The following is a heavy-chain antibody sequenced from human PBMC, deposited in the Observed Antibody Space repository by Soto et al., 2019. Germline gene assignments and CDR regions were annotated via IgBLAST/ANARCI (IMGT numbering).Heavy chain of an antibody. J-gene: IGHJ3*01. Sequence: GGSLRLACSASGITFSNYAISWVRQSPGKGLEWVSSVSTTSTSPYYGGAVQGRFTISRENSKNMFYLQMTSLRAEDTAIDDCAKGRLSGGYYYVEAFDVWDQGTMVNV. V-gene: IGHV3-23*01. CDR2: VSTTSTSP. CDR3: AKGRLSGGYYYVEAFDV. CDR1: GITFSNYA. D-gene: IGHD3-22*01.